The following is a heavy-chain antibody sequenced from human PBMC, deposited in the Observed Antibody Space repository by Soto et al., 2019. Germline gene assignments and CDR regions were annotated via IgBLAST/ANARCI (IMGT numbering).Heavy chain of an antibody. Sequence: GGSLRLSCAASGFAFSSHPMSWVRQAPEKGLEWVAGISDGGDLTYNADSVRGRFTISRDNSRNTLYLQMNSLRAEDTAVYYCARRVIGSSRAFDICGQGTMVTVSS. CDR2: ISDGGDLT. CDR1: GFAFSSHP. V-gene: IGHV3-23*01. CDR3: ARRVIGSSRAFDI. J-gene: IGHJ3*02. D-gene: IGHD3-10*01.